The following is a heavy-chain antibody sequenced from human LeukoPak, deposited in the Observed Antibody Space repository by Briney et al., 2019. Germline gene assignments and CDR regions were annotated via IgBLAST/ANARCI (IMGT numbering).Heavy chain of an antibody. V-gene: IGHV4-34*01. Sequence: PSETLSLTCAVYGGSFSGYYWSWIRQPPGKGLEWIGEINHSGSTNYNPSLKSRVTISVDKSKNQFSLKLSSVTAADTAVYYCARSAYYYDSSGAYLDHWGQGTLVTVSS. CDR2: INHSGST. D-gene: IGHD3-22*01. J-gene: IGHJ4*02. CDR1: GGSFSGYY. CDR3: ARSAYYYDSSGAYLDH.